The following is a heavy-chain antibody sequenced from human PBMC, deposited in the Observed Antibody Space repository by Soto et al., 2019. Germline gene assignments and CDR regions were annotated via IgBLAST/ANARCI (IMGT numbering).Heavy chain of an antibody. J-gene: IGHJ3*02. CDR2: IIPILGIA. V-gene: IGHV1-69*02. Sequence: ASVKVSCKASGGTFSSYTISWVRQAPGQGLEWMGRIIPILGIANYAQKFQGRVTITADKSTSTAYMELSSLRSEDTAVYYCARATERPRDCSSTSCYFFAFDIWGQGTMVTVSS. D-gene: IGHD2-2*01. CDR3: ARATERPRDCSSTSCYFFAFDI. CDR1: GGTFSSYT.